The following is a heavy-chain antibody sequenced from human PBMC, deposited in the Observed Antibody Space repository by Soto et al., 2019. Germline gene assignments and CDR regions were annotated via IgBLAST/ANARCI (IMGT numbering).Heavy chain of an antibody. CDR2: ISGSDGST. CDR3: AKDRERDAWYEDY. V-gene: IGHV3-23*01. D-gene: IGHD6-13*01. J-gene: IGHJ4*02. CDR1: GFSFSSYA. Sequence: GGSLRLSCVASGFSFSSYAMTWVRQAPGKGLEWVSVISGSDGSTYYAHPVKGRFTISRDNSKNTLYLQMNSLRAEDTAVYYCAKDRERDAWYEDYWGQGTLVTVSS.